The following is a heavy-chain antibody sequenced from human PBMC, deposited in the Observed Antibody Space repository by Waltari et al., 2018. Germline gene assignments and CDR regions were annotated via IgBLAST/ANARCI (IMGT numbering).Heavy chain of an antibody. V-gene: IGHV1-69*14. Sequence: QVQLVQSGAEVKKPGSSVKVSCKASGGTFSSYAISWVRQAPGQGLEWMGGIIPIFGIANYAQKFQGRVTITADKSTSTAYMELSSLRSEDTAVYYCASPRRTYYYDSSGYFDAFDIWGQGTMVTVSS. CDR3: ASPRRTYYYDSSGYFDAFDI. CDR1: GGTFSSYA. D-gene: IGHD3-22*01. J-gene: IGHJ3*02. CDR2: IIPIFGIA.